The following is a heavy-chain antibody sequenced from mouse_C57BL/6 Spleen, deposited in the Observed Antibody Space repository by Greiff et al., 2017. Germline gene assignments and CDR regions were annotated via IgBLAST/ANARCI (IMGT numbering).Heavy chain of an antibody. CDR1: GYTFTSYW. CDR3: ARGDYDLEDY. J-gene: IGHJ4*01. CDR2: IYPGSGST. D-gene: IGHD2-4*01. Sequence: QVQLQQPGAELVKPGASVKMFRKASGYTFTSYWITWVKQRPGQGLEWIGDIYPGSGSTNYNEKFKSKATLTVDKSSSPAYMQLSSLTSEDSAVYYCARGDYDLEDYWGQGTSVTVSS. V-gene: IGHV1-55*01.